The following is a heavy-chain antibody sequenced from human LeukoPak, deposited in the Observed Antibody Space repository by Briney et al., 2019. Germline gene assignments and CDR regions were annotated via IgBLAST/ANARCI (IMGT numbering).Heavy chain of an antibody. V-gene: IGHV4-4*07. CDR1: GGSVSSDY. D-gene: IGHD5-12*01. CDR2: IYTSGVT. J-gene: IGHJ4*02. CDR3: ARGGDSGYDY. Sequence: SETLSLTCTVSGGSVSSDYWGWIRQPAGKGLEWIGRIYTSGVTDYNPSLKSRVTMSVDTSKNQFSLNLSSVTAADTAVYYCARGGDSGYDYWGQGILVTVSS.